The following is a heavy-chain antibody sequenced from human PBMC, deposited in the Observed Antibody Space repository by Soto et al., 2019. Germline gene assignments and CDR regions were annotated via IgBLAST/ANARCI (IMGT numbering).Heavy chain of an antibody. CDR1: GFTFGDYA. CDR2: LNWNGGSP. D-gene: IGHD6-6*01. V-gene: IGHV3-20*04. CDR3: AKGPYHSSSYWWCDS. J-gene: IGHJ5*01. Sequence: EVHLVESGGGVVRPGGSLRLSCEASGFTFGDYAMGWVRQSPGKGLEWVSGLNWNGGSPISADSVKGRFTISRYNAKNSLFLQENSLRAEDTALYYCAKGPYHSSSYWWCDSWGQGNLVTVSS.